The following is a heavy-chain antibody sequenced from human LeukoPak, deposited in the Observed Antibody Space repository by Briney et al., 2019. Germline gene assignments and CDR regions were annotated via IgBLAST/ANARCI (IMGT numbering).Heavy chain of an antibody. Sequence: PGGSLRLSCAASWFTFGSYAMSWVRQAPGKGLEWVSRTSGSSDNIYYADSVKGRFTISSDYSTNTLSLEMNSLRTEDTALYYCVYYTIYGVVRWFDHWGQGTPVTVSS. CDR2: TSGSSDNI. D-gene: IGHD3-3*01. CDR1: WFTFGSYA. J-gene: IGHJ5*02. CDR3: VYYTIYGVVRWFDH. V-gene: IGHV3-23*01.